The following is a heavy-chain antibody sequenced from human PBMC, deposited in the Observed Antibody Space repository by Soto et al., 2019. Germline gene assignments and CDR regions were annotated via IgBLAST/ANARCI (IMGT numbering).Heavy chain of an antibody. D-gene: IGHD5-18*01. Sequence: AGSLSLSCVVSGFSVSATSIFWVRQATGKGLEWVSLMHRGGTTDNADSVKGRFTTSRDKSKNTLYLHMNGLRVEDTAVYYCARVNTTLVDHFDCWGQGTLVTVSS. J-gene: IGHJ4*02. CDR2: MHRGGTT. CDR3: ARVNTTLVDHFDC. CDR1: GFSVSATS. V-gene: IGHV3-53*01.